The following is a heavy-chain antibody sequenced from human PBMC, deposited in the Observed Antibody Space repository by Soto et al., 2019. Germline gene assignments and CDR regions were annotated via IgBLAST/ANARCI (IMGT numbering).Heavy chain of an antibody. CDR3: ARHVATLVRGVISPFYFDD. Sequence: SETLSLTCTVSGGSISSSSYYWGWIRQPPGKGLEWIGSFCYSGSTYYNPSLKSRVTISVDTSKNQFSLKLSSVTAADTAVYYCARHVATLVRGVISPFYFDDWGLGTLVTVSS. J-gene: IGHJ4*02. CDR1: GGSISSSSYY. CDR2: FCYSGST. V-gene: IGHV4-39*01. D-gene: IGHD3-10*01.